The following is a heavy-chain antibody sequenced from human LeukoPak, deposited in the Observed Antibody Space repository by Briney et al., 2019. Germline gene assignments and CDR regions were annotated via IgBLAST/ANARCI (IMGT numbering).Heavy chain of an antibody. J-gene: IGHJ3*02. CDR1: GGSFSGYY. V-gene: IGHV4-34*01. CDR2: INHSGST. Sequence: SETLSLTCAVYGGSFSGYYWSWIRQPPGKGLEWIGEINHSGSTNYNPSLKSRVTILVDTSKNQFSLKLSSVTAADTAVYYCARGLRDIVLMVYAIPAFDIWGQGTMVTVSS. CDR3: ARGLRDIVLMVYAIPAFDI. D-gene: IGHD2-8*01.